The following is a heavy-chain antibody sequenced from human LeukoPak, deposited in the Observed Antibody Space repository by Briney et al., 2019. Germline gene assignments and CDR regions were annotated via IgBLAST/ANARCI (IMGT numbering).Heavy chain of an antibody. CDR2: MNPNSGNT. CDR1: GYTFTSYD. CDR3: ARFMEELGGNYYYYYGMDA. Sequence: ASVKVSCKASGYTFTSYDINWVRQATGQGLEWMGWMNPNSGNTGYAQKFQGRVTMTRNTSISTAYMELSSLRSEDTAVYYCARFMEELGGNYYYYYGMDAWGQGTTVTVSS. J-gene: IGHJ6*02. V-gene: IGHV1-8*01. D-gene: IGHD3-16*01.